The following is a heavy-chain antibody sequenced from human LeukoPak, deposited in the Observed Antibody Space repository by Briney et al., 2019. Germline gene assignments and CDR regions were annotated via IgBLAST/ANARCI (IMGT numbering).Heavy chain of an antibody. CDR1: GGSISSSTYS. V-gene: IGHV4-61*01. CDR3: ARVVVPAARSMWIYYYYYMDV. D-gene: IGHD2-2*01. J-gene: IGHJ6*03. Sequence: SETLSLTCAVSGGSISSSTYSWSWIRQPPGKGLEWIGYIYYSGTTYYNPSLKSRVTISVDTSKNQFSLKLSSVTAADTAVYYCARVVVPAARSMWIYYYYYMDVWGKGTTVTISS. CDR2: IYYSGTT.